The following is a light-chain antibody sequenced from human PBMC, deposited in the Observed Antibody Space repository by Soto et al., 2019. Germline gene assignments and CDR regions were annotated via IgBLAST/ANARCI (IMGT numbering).Light chain of an antibody. CDR3: QQYSPYSART. CDR2: KAS. CDR1: QNIGSW. V-gene: IGKV1-5*03. J-gene: IGKJ1*01. Sequence: DIQMTQSPSTLSASVGDRVTVTCRASQNIGSWVAWYQQKPGKAPNLLIYKASILENGVPSRFSGTGSGTEFTLTISSLQPDDFATYYCQQYSPYSARTFGQGTKVEVK.